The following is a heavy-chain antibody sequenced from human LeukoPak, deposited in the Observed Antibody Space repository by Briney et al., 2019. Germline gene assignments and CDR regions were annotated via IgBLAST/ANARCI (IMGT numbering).Heavy chain of an antibody. D-gene: IGHD6-6*01. CDR1: GFTSDDYA. CDR3: AKTAGIAARRGAFDI. J-gene: IGHJ3*02. CDR2: ISWNSGSI. V-gene: IGHV3-9*02. Sequence: SLRLSCAASGFTSDDYAMHWVRQAPGKGLEWVSGISWNSGSIGYADSVKGRFTISRDNAKNSLYLQMNSLRAEDMALYYCAKTAGIAARRGAFDIWGQGTMVTVSS.